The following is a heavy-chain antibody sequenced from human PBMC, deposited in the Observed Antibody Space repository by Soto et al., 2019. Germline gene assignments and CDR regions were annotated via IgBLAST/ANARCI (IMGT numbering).Heavy chain of an antibody. CDR2: ISSSSSTI. CDR1: GFTFSSYS. V-gene: IGHV3-48*01. D-gene: IGHD3-9*01. CDR3: ARVGTGRRSAFDI. J-gene: IGHJ3*02. Sequence: PGVSLRLSCAASGFTFSSYSMNWVRQAPGKGLEWVSYISSSSSTIYYADSVKGRFTISRDNAKNSLYLQMNSLRAEDTAVYYCARVGTGRRSAFDIWGQGTMVTVSS.